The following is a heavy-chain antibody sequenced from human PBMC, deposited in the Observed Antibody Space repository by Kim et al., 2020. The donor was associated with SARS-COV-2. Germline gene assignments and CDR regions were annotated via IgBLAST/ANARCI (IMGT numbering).Heavy chain of an antibody. J-gene: IGHJ6*02. CDR2: IYWDDDK. CDR1: GFSLSTSGVG. V-gene: IGHV2-5*02. CDR3: AHQTPCSGGSCYWGYYYYGMDV. D-gene: IGHD2-15*01. Sequence: SGPTLVNPTQTLTLTCTFSGFSLSTSGVGVGWIRQPPGKALEWLALIYWDDDKRYSPSLKSRLTITKDTSKNQVVLTMTNMDPVDTATYYCAHQTPCSGGSCYWGYYYYGMDVWGQGTTVTVSS.